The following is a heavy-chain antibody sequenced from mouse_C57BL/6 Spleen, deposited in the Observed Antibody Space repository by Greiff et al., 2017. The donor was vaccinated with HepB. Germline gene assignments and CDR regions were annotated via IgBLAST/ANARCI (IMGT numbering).Heavy chain of an antibody. D-gene: IGHD2-4*01. J-gene: IGHJ4*01. V-gene: IGHV1-39*01. CDR3: ARSHKYYDYDGVYAMDY. CDR1: GYSFTDYN. Sequence: VQLQQSGRELVKPGASVKISCKASGYSFTDYNMNWVKQSNGKSLEWIGVINPNYGTTSYNQKFKGKATLTVDQSSSTAYMQLNSLTSEDSAVYYCARSHKYYDYDGVYAMDYWGQGTSVTVSS. CDR2: INPNYGTT.